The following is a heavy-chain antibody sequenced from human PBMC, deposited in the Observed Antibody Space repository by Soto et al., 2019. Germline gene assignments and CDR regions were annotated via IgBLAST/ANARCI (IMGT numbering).Heavy chain of an antibody. CDR1: GYTFTSYG. V-gene: IGHV1-18*01. CDR3: ARGRYGDY. Sequence: QVHLGQSGAEVKKPGASVKVSCKASGYTFTSYGITWVRQAPGQGLEWMGWISAHNGSTDYAQKLQGRVIVTRDTSTSTAYMELRSLISDDTAVYYCARGRYGDYWGQGSLVTVSS. CDR2: ISAHNGST. D-gene: IGHD1-1*01. J-gene: IGHJ4*02.